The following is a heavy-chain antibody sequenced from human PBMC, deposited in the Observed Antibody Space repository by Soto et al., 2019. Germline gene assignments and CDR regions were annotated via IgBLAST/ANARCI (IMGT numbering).Heavy chain of an antibody. CDR2: IKSKTDGGTA. CDR1: GFTFSNAR. V-gene: IGHV3-15*07. J-gene: IGHJ4*02. CDR3: TTDRLLPYYFDY. Sequence: EVHLVESGGGLVKPGGSLRLSCAASGFTFSNARMNWVRQAPGKGLEWVGRIKSKTDGGTADYPAPVKGRFTISRDDSKSTLYLQMNSLKTEDTAFYYCTTDRLLPYYFDYWGQGTLVTVSS.